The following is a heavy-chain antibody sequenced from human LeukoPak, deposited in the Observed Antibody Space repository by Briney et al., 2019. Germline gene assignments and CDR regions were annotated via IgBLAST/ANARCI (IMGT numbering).Heavy chain of an antibody. Sequence: GGSLRLSCAASGFTFSSYEMNWVRQAPGKGPVWVSRTNSDESSTSYADSVKGRFTISRDNAKNTLYLQMNSLRAEDTAVYYCARGTSIFGVVTYYNYYYMDVWGKGTTVTVSS. J-gene: IGHJ6*03. V-gene: IGHV3-74*01. D-gene: IGHD3-3*01. CDR3: ARGTSIFGVVTYYNYYYMDV. CDR2: TNSDESST. CDR1: GFTFSSYE.